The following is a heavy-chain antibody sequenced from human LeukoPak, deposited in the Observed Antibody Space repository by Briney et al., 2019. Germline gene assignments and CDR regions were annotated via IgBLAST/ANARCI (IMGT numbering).Heavy chain of an antibody. CDR3: ARLGEGIYGSGSSSWYFGY. CDR2: SSAYNGNT. V-gene: IGHV1-18*04. D-gene: IGHD3-10*01. CDR1: GYTFTSYG. Sequence: GSAVKVSHEGSGYTFTSYGISWVRQAPAQGLECGGCSSAYNGNTHYAQRLQGRVNIHTDTSTSTAYMELRGLRSDDTAVYYCARLGEGIYGSGSSSWYFGYWGQGTLVTVSS. J-gene: IGHJ4*02.